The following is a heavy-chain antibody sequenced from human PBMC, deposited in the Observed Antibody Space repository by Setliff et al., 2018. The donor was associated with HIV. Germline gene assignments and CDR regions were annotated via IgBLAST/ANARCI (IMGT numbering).Heavy chain of an antibody. CDR1: GFSFSSYS. CDR2: IRSSSRTI. Sequence: PGGSLRLSCAASGFSFSSYSMNWVRQAPGKGLEWVSYIRSSSRTIYYADSVKGRFTISRDNAKNSLYLQMNSLRAEDTAVYYCARESPYDTSGYYFGAFDIWGQGTMVTVSS. CDR3: ARESPYDTSGYYFGAFDI. D-gene: IGHD3-22*01. J-gene: IGHJ3*02. V-gene: IGHV3-48*04.